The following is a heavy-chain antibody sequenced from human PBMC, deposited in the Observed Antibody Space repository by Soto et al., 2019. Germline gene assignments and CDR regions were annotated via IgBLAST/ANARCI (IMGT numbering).Heavy chain of an antibody. D-gene: IGHD5-12*01. CDR3: AKGRDGYIPPAHPVDY. Sequence: QVQLVESGGGVIQPGRSLRLSCAASGFTFSSYGMHWVRQAPGKGLEWVAVISYDGSNKYYADSVKGRFTISRDNSKNTLYLQMNSLRAEDTAVYYCAKGRDGYIPPAHPVDYWGQGTLVTVSS. V-gene: IGHV3-30*18. J-gene: IGHJ4*02. CDR1: GFTFSSYG. CDR2: ISYDGSNK.